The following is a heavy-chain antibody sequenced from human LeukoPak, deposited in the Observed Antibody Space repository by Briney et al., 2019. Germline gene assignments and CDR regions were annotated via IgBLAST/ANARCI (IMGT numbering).Heavy chain of an antibody. CDR1: GFTFSSYS. Sequence: GGSLRLSCAASGFTFSSYSMNWVRQAPGKGLEWVSYISSSSSTIYYADSVKGRFTISRDNAKNSLYLQMNSLRAEDTAVYYCARDSRVRFLASRNCFDYWGQGTLVTVSS. V-gene: IGHV3-48*04. D-gene: IGHD3-3*01. J-gene: IGHJ4*02. CDR3: ARDSRVRFLASRNCFDY. CDR2: ISSSSSTI.